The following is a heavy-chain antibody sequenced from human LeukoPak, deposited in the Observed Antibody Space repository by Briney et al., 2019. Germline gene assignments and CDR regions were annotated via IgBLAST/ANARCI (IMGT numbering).Heavy chain of an antibody. CDR1: GGSISSSSYY. Sequence: PSETLSLTCTVSGGSISSSSYYWGWIRQPPGKGLEWIGSIYYSGSTYYNPSLKSRVTISVDTSRNQFSLKLSSVTAADTAVYYCARVRSLYDYGVLEPGPWGQGTLVTVSS. CDR2: IYYSGST. D-gene: IGHD4-17*01. CDR3: ARVRSLYDYGVLEPGP. V-gene: IGHV4-39*07. J-gene: IGHJ5*02.